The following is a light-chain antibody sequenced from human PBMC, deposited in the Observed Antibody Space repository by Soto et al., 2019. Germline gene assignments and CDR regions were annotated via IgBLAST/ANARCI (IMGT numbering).Light chain of an antibody. CDR2: GNS. CDR3: PAYDSSLSGWKV. V-gene: IGLV1-40*01. J-gene: IGLJ2*01. CDR1: SSNIGAGYD. Sequence: QSVLTQPPSVSGAPGQRVTISCTGSSSNIGAGYDVHWYQQLPGTAPKLLIYGNSNRPSGVPDRFSGSKSGTSASLAITGLQAEDAADYSCPAYDSSLSGWKVFGGGTQLTVL.